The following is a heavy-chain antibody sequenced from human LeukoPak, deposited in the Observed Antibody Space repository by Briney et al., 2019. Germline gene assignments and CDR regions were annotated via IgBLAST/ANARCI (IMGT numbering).Heavy chain of an antibody. Sequence: PTEALSLTCTVSGGSISSYYWSWIRQPPGKGLEWIGYIYYSGSTNYNPSLKSRVTISVDTSKNQLSLKLSSVTAADTAVYYCARVRDDYGDYDAFDIWGQGTMVTVSS. V-gene: IGHV4-59*01. D-gene: IGHD4-17*01. CDR3: ARVRDDYGDYDAFDI. CDR2: IYYSGST. J-gene: IGHJ3*02. CDR1: GGSISSYY.